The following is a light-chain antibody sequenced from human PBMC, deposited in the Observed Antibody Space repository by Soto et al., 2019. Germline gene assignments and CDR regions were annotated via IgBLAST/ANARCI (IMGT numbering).Light chain of an antibody. J-gene: IGLJ2*01. Sequence: QSALTQPASVSGSHGPSVSISCTGTSSYVGGYNYVSWYQQHPGKSPKLMIYEVSNRPSGVSNRFSGSKSGNTAALTISGLQAEDEADYYCSSYTSSTPLVVFGGVTKVTV. CDR1: SSYVGGYNY. CDR3: SSYTSSTPLVV. CDR2: EVS. V-gene: IGLV2-14*01.